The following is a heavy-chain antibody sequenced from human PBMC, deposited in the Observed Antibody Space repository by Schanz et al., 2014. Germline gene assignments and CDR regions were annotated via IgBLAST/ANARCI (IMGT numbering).Heavy chain of an antibody. CDR3: ARGIVGAHFDY. Sequence: QVQLVQSGSELKKPGASVKVSCKASGYIFSSYAIHWVRQAPGQGLEWMGWISPNSGDTHSAQKFQGRVTMTWDRSISTANMELSRLRSDDTAVYYCARGIVGAHFDYWGQGTLVTASS. D-gene: IGHD1-26*01. CDR2: ISPNSGDT. J-gene: IGHJ4*02. CDR1: GYIFSSYA. V-gene: IGHV1-2*02.